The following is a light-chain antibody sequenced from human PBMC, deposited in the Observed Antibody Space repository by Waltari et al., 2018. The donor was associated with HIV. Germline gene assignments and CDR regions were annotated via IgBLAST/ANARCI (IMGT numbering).Light chain of an antibody. V-gene: IGKV3-15*01. J-gene: IGKJ2*01. Sequence: EIVMTQSPPTLSVSPGQRVTLSWRASKSISAKVAWYQQRPGQAPRLLIYEAATRPTGIPARFSGSGSGTEFTLTISSLQSEDFATYFCQQYDSGPRGITFGQGTMLEIK. CDR3: QQYDSGPRGIT. CDR1: KSISAK. CDR2: EAA.